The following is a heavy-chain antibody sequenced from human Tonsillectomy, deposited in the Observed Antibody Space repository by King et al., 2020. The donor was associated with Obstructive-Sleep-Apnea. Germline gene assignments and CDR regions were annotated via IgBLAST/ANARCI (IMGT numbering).Heavy chain of an antibody. V-gene: IGHV3-30*02. CDR2: IRYDGSYK. Sequence: VQLVESGGGVVQPGGSLRLSCAASGFPFSSYDMHWVRQAPGKGLEWVAFIRYDGSYKYYADSVKGRFTISRDNSKNTLYLQMNSLRAEDTAVYYCAKHTDSWGQGTLVTVSS. J-gene: IGHJ4*02. CDR3: AKHTDS. CDR1: GFPFSSYD.